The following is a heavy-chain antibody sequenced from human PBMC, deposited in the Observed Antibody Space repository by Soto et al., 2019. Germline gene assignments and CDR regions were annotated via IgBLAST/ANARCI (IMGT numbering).Heavy chain of an antibody. CDR3: TRATFGVGMDI. CDR1: GFTYRRYD. J-gene: IGHJ6*02. Sequence: EVRLVESGGGLVQPGGSLRLSCAAFGFTYRRYDMHWVRHVPGKGLEWVSSLGGAGAREYAGSVRGRFTISRDNAKNSLYLQMESLRVADTAVYYCTRATFGVGMDIWGQGTPVTVSS. V-gene: IGHV3-13*01. D-gene: IGHD3-10*01. CDR2: LGGAGAR.